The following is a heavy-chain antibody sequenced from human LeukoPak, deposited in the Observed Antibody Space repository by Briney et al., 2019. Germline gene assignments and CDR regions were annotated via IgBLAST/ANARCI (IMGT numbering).Heavy chain of an antibody. CDR3: ARANQWDGYKYYFDD. V-gene: IGHV1-8*03. Sequence: ASVKVSCKASGYTFTNYDINWVRQATGQGLEWMGWMNPNSGNTGYAQKFQGRVTITRNTSITTAYMELSSLRSEDTAVYFCARANQWDGYKYYFDDWGQGTLVTVSS. CDR2: MNPNSGNT. D-gene: IGHD5-24*01. CDR1: GYTFTNYD. J-gene: IGHJ4*02.